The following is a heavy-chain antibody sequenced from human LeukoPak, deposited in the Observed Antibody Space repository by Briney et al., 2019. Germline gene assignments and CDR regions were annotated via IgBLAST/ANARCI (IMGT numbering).Heavy chain of an antibody. V-gene: IGHV4-30-2*01. J-gene: IGHJ4*02. CDR3: ARGPRRVAGSILGY. Sequence: PSETLSLTCIVSGGSISSSSYYWSWIRQPPGKGLEWIGYIYHSGSTYYNPSLKSRVTISVDRSKNQFSLKLSSVTAADTAVYYCARGPRRVAGSILGYWGQGTLVTVSS. D-gene: IGHD6-19*01. CDR1: GGSISSSSYY. CDR2: IYHSGST.